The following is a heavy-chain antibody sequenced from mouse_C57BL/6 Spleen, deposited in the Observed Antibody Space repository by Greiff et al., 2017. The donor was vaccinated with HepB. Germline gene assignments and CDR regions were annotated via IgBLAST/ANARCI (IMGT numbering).Heavy chain of an antibody. Sequence: VQLQQSGPELVKPGASVKISCKASGYAFSSSWMNWVKQRPGKGLEWIGRIYPGDGDTNYNGKFKGKATLTADKSSSTAYMQLSSLISEDSAVYFWERKDDYDENWFAYWGQGTLVTVSA. D-gene: IGHD2-4*01. J-gene: IGHJ3*01. CDR1: GYAFSSSW. V-gene: IGHV1-82*01. CDR2: IYPGDGDT. CDR3: ERKDDYDENWFAY.